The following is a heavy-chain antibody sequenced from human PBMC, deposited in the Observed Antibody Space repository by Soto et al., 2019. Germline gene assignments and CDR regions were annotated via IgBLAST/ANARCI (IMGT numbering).Heavy chain of an antibody. CDR3: ARENSPDYDFFDY. J-gene: IGHJ4*02. Sequence: SETLSLTCTVSGGSISSGGYYWSWIRQHPGKGLEWIGYIYYSGSTYYNPSLKSRVTISVDTSKNQFSLKLSSVTAADTAVYYCARENSPDYDFFDYWGQGTLVTVSS. CDR2: IYYSGST. V-gene: IGHV4-31*03. CDR1: GGSISSGGYY. D-gene: IGHD3-3*01.